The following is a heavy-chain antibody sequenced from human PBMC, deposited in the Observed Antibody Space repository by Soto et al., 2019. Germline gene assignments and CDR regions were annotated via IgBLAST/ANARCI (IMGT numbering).Heavy chain of an antibody. CDR2: ISYDGNNK. CDR3: AKDDQNCSGGSCYWVYYYMGV. J-gene: IGHJ6*03. V-gene: IGHV3-30*18. D-gene: IGHD2-15*01. CDR1: GFTFSSCG. Sequence: QVQLVESGGGVVQPGRSLRLSCAASGFTFSSCGMHWVRQAPGKGLEWVAVISYDGNNKYYADSVKGRFTISGDKSKNTLDLQMNILRAEDTAVFYCAKDDQNCSGGSCYWVYYYMGVWGKGTTVTVSS.